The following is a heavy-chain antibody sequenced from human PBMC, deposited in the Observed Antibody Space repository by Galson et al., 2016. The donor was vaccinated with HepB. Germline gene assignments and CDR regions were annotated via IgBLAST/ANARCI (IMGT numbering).Heavy chain of an antibody. CDR1: GFTFSRYA. D-gene: IGHD1-1*01. Sequence: SLRLSCAASGFTFSRYAMHWVRQAPGKGLEWAAGISFDGNTQYYADSVKGRFTISRDNAKNTLYLQMNSLRPEDTAAYYCARGGGVRQLEPYYFDYWGQGALGTLSS. V-gene: IGHV3-30*04. J-gene: IGHJ4*02. CDR3: ARGGGVRQLEPYYFDY. CDR2: ISFDGNTQ.